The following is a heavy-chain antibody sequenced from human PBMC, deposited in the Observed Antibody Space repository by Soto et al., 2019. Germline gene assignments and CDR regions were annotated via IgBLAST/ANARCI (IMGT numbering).Heavy chain of an antibody. D-gene: IGHD3-22*01. CDR3: ARGDYYDRGDHYYGWLDP. CDR1: GFIFSSYA. V-gene: IGHV3-23*01. Sequence: PGGSLRLSCAASGFIFSSYAMTWVRQAPGKGLEWVSTITGSGGNTYYADSVRGRFTVSRDNSKNTLYVQMNSLRAEDTAVYYCARGDYYDRGDHYYGWLDPWGQGTLVTVSS. CDR2: ITGSGGNT. J-gene: IGHJ5*02.